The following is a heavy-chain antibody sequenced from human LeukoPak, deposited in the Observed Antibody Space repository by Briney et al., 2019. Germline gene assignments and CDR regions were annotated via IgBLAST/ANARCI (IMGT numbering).Heavy chain of an antibody. D-gene: IGHD6-13*01. CDR3: ARGRAFIAAARYPSLYFDY. CDR1: GFTFSDYF. J-gene: IGHJ4*02. Sequence: PGGSLRLSCAASGFTFSDYFMSWIRQAPGKGLEWVSYMSSSGSSIYYADSVKGRFTISRDNAKNSLYLQMSSLRVEDTAVYYCARGRAFIAAARYPSLYFDYWGQGTLVTVSS. V-gene: IGHV3-11*01. CDR2: MSSSGSSI.